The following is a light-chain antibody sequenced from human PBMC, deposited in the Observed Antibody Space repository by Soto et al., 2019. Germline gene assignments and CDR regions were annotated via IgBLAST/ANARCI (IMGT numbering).Light chain of an antibody. V-gene: IGKV3-11*01. CDR1: QSVSSY. J-gene: IGKJ1*01. CDR3: QQYGSSPRT. CDR2: DAS. Sequence: EIVLTQSPATLSLSPGERATLSCRASQSVSSYLAWYQQKPGQAPRLLIYDASNRATGIPARFSGSGSGTDFTLTISSLEPGDLAVYYCQQYGSSPRTFGQGTKVDIK.